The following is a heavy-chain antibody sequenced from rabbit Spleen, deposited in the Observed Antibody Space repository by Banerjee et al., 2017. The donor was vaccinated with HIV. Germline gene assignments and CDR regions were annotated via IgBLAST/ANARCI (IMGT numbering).Heavy chain of an antibody. V-gene: IGHV1S40*01. CDR3: ARDSGSSFSSYGMDL. CDR1: GVSFSSNHC. J-gene: IGHJ6*01. D-gene: IGHD8-1*01. Sequence: QSLEESGGGLVKPGASLTLTCTASGVSFSSNHCMCWVRQAPGKGLEWIACIEGGNSAFSYFASWAKGRFTISKTSSTTVTLQMTSLTAADTATYFCARDSGSSFSSYGMDLWGPGTLVTVS. CDR2: IEGGNSAFS.